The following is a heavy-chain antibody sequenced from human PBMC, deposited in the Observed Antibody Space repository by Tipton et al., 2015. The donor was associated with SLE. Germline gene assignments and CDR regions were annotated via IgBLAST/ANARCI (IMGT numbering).Heavy chain of an antibody. CDR2: INAYNGNT. CDR1: GYTFTNYG. D-gene: IGHD3-10*01. CDR3: AALVLVGSDDPFDI. Sequence: QLVQSGNEVKKPGASVKVSCKGSGYTFTNYGISWVRQAPGKGLEWMGWINAYNGNTNYAQKFQGRVTMTTDTSTSTAYMELRSLRSDDTAVYYCAALVLVGSDDPFDIWGQGTMVIVSS. J-gene: IGHJ3*02. V-gene: IGHV1-18*01.